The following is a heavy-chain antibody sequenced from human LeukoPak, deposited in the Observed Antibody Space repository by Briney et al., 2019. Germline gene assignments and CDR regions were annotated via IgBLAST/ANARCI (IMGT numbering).Heavy chain of an antibody. J-gene: IGHJ3*02. CDR1: GFTFSSYG. CDR2: IRYDGSNK. CDR3: ARETTPSAAFDI. D-gene: IGHD4-11*01. Sequence: PGGSLRLSCAASGFTFSSYGMHWVRQAPGKGLEWVAFIRYDGSNKYYADSVKGRFTISRDNSKNTLYLQMNSLRAEDTAVYYCARETTPSAAFDIWGQGTMVTVSS. V-gene: IGHV3-30*02.